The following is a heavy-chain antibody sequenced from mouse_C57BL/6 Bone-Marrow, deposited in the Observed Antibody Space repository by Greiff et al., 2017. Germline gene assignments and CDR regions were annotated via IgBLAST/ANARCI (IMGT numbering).Heavy chain of an antibody. Sequence: EVHLVESGTVLARPGASVKMSCKTSGYTFTSYWMHWVKQRPGQGLEWIGAIYPGNSDTSYNQKFKGKAKLTAVTSASTAYMELSSLTNEDSAVYYCTRGDYGSRHYFDYWGQGTTLTVSS. D-gene: IGHD1-1*01. CDR2: IYPGNSDT. V-gene: IGHV1-5*01. CDR3: TRGDYGSRHYFDY. J-gene: IGHJ2*01. CDR1: GYTFTSYW.